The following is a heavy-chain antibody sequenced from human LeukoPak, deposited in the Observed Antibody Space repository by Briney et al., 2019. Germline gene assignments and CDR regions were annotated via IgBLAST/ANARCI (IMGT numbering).Heavy chain of an antibody. CDR1: GDSLRSYY. CDR2: INSSGST. V-gene: IGHV4-4*07. Sequence: SETLSLTCTVSGDSLRSYYWSLIRQSAGKGLEWIGRINSSGSTNYKPSLKSRVTMSVDTSKNQFSLSLTSVTAADTAVYYCARGGGHDAFDIWSQGTMVTVSS. CDR3: ARGGGHDAFDI. J-gene: IGHJ3*02.